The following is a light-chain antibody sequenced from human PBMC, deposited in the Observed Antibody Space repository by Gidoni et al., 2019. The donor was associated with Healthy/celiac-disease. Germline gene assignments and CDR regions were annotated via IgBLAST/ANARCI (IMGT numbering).Light chain of an antibody. J-gene: IGKJ2*01. Sequence: EIVMTQSPATLSVSPGERATLSCRASQSVSSNLAWSQQKPGQAPRLLIYGASTRATVIPARFSGSGSGTEFTLTISSLQSEDFAVYYCQQYNNWPPYTFGQGTKLEIK. V-gene: IGKV3-15*01. CDR3: QQYNNWPPYT. CDR2: GAS. CDR1: QSVSSN.